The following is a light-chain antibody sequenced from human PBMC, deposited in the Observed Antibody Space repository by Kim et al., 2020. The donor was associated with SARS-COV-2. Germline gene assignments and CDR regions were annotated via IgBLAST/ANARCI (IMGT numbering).Light chain of an antibody. CDR3: CCRDRNAGRV. V-gene: IGLV3-19*01. CDR1: SLRSYY. Sequence: SSELTQDPAVSVALGQTVKITCQGDSLRSYYASWYQQKPGQAPILVMYGRTNRPSGIPGRFSGSASGVTASLTITGAQAEDEADYYCCCRDRNAGRVFGGGTKLAVL. CDR2: GRT. J-gene: IGLJ3*02.